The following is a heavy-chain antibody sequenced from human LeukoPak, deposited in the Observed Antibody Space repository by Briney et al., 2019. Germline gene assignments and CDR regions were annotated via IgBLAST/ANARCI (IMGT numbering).Heavy chain of an antibody. Sequence: GRSLGLSCAASGFTFSLYGMHWVRQAPGKGLEWVALISNDGSKTYYADSVKGRFTISRDNSKNTVYLQVSSLRADDTAVYYCAKDSRGANFFGDFDYWGQGTLVTVSS. V-gene: IGHV3-33*06. J-gene: IGHJ4*02. D-gene: IGHD3-10*01. CDR2: ISNDGSKT. CDR1: GFTFSLYG. CDR3: AKDSRGANFFGDFDY.